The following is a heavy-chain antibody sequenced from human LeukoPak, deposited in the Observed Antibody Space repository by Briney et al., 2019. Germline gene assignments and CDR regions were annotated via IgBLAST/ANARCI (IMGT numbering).Heavy chain of an antibody. J-gene: IGHJ4*02. CDR1: GFLFSSYG. V-gene: IGHV3-30*02. CDR3: ARGFATVVTPVDY. CDR2: IRYDGTNK. D-gene: IGHD4-23*01. Sequence: PGGSLRLSCAASGFLFSSYGMHWVRQAPGKGLEWVAFIRYDGTNKYYADSVKGRFTISRDNSKNTLYVQMNSLRAEDMAVYYCARGFATVVTPVDYWGQGTLVTVSS.